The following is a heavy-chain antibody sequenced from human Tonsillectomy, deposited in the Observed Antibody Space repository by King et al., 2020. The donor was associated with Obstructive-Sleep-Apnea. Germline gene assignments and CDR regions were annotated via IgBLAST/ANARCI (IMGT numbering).Heavy chain of an antibody. J-gene: IGHJ6*02. V-gene: IGHV3-11*01. Sequence: QLVQSGGGLVKPGGSLRLSCAASEVTFSDYYMSWIRQAPGRGLEWLSFISRHGSAIAYADSVKGRFTISRDDAKNSLYPQMNSLSAEDTAVYYCARSTKRGYSFMDVWGQGTTVTVSS. CDR3: ARSTKRGYSFMDV. CDR2: ISRHGSAI. CDR1: EVTFSDYY. D-gene: IGHD5-18*01.